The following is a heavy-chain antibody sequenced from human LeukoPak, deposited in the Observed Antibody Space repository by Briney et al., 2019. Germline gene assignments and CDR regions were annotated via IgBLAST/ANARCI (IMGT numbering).Heavy chain of an antibody. CDR1: GFTFSNYS. CDR2: IGSTSHFR. V-gene: IGHV3-21*01. J-gene: IGHJ4*02. Sequence: NPGGSLRLSCAASGFTFSNYSMNWVRQAPGKGLEWVSCIGSTSHFRYYADSLKGRVTISRDNAKNSLYLQMSSLRVEDTAVYYCARSCDGDCYSDYWGQGTLVTVSS. CDR3: ARSCDGDCYSDY. D-gene: IGHD2-21*02.